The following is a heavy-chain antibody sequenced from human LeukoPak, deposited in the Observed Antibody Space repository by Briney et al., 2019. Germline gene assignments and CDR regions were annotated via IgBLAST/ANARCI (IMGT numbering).Heavy chain of an antibody. CDR3: ASEGLYSSGWGHNNWFDP. Sequence: GGSLRLSCAASGFTFSSYSINWVRQAPGKGLEWVSSISSSSSYIYYADSVKGRFTISRDNAKNSLYLQMNSLRAEDTAVYYCASEGLYSSGWGHNNWFDPWGQGTLVTVSS. V-gene: IGHV3-21*01. CDR1: GFTFSSYS. CDR2: ISSSSSYI. J-gene: IGHJ5*02. D-gene: IGHD6-19*01.